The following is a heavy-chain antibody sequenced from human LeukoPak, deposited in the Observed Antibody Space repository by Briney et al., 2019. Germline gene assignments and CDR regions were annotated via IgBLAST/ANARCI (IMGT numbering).Heavy chain of an antibody. CDR3: ARGLIRLSDYYYMDV. CDR2: IYYSGST. V-gene: IGHV4-59*01. D-gene: IGHD3-10*01. Sequence: SETLSLTCTVSGGSISSYYWSWIRQPPGKGLEWIGYIYYSGSTNYNPSLKSRVTISVDTSKNQFSLKLSSVTAADTAVYYCARGLIRLSDYYYMDVWGKGTTVTVSS. CDR1: GGSISSYY. J-gene: IGHJ6*03.